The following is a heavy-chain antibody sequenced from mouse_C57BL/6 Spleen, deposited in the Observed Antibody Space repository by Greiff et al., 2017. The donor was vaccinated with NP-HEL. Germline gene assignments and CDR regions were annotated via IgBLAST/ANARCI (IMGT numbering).Heavy chain of an antibody. V-gene: IGHV1-62-2*01. Sequence: QVQLKQSGAELVKPGASVKLSCKASGYTFTEYTIHWVKQRSGQGLEWIGWFYPGSGSIKYNEKFKDKATLTADKSSSTVYMELSRLTSEDSAVYFCARHEDREYSKTLAWFAYWGQGTLVTVSA. CDR1: GYTFTEYT. CDR2: FYPGSGSI. J-gene: IGHJ3*01. D-gene: IGHD2-5*01. CDR3: ARHEDREYSKTLAWFAY.